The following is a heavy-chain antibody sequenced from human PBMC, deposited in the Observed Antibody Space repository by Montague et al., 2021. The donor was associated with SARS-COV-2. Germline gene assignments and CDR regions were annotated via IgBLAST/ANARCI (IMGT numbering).Heavy chain of an antibody. V-gene: IGHV4-34*01. Sequence: SETLSLTCAVYGGSLSGYYWRWIRQPPGEGLEWIAEISHSGSTSYNPSLRGRVTMSVDTSKNQFSLKLSSATAADTAVYYCARVPYRLLFVPRYYGMDVWGQGTTVTVSS. J-gene: IGHJ6*02. CDR2: ISHSGST. CDR3: ARVPYRLLFVPRYYGMDV. CDR1: GGSLSGYY. D-gene: IGHD2-2*01.